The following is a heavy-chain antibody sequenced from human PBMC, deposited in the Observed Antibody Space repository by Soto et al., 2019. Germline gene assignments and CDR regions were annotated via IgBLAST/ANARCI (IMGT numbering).Heavy chain of an antibody. CDR1: GYTLTSYY. V-gene: IGHV1-24*01. CDR3: ATDTITAMAGFDP. J-gene: IGHJ5*02. CDR2: FDPEDGET. Sequence: ASVKVSCKASGYTLTSYYMHWVRQAPGQGLEWMGGFDPEDGETIYAQKFQGRVTMTEDTSTDTAYMELSSLRSEDTAVYYCATDTITAMAGFDPWGQGTLVTVSS. D-gene: IGHD5-18*01.